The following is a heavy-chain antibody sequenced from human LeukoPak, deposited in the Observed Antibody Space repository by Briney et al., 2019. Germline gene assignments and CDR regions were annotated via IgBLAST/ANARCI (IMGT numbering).Heavy chain of an antibody. CDR2: INTSGGST. CDR3: ARPQTKGGDGDY. V-gene: IGHV1-46*01. J-gene: IGHJ4*02. Sequence: ASVKVSCKASGYTFTSYYMHWVRQAPGQGLEWMGIINTSGGSTSYAQKFQGRVTMTRDMSTSTVYMELSSLRSEDTAVYYCARPQTKGGDGDYWGQGTLVTVSS. D-gene: IGHD3-16*01. CDR1: GYTFTSYY.